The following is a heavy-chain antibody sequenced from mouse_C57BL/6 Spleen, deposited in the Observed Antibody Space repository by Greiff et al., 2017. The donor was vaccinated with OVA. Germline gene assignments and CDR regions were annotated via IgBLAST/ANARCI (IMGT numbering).Heavy chain of an antibody. Sequence: EVQLVESGGGLVKPGGSLKLSCAASGFTFSSYAMSWVRQTPEKRLEWVATISDGGSYTYYPDNVKGRFTISRDNAKNNLYLQMSHLKSEDTAMYYCARERYYYGSSWGFDYWGQGTTPTVSS. CDR1: GFTFSSYA. V-gene: IGHV5-4*01. CDR3: ARERYYYGSSWGFDY. J-gene: IGHJ2*01. D-gene: IGHD1-1*01. CDR2: ISDGGSYT.